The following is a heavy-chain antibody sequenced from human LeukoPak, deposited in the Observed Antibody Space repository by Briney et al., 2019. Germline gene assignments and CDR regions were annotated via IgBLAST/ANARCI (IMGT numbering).Heavy chain of an antibody. Sequence: SETLSLTCTVSGGSISSYYWSSIRQPAGKGLEWIGRIYTSGSTNYNPSLKSRLTMSVDTSKNQFSLKLISVTAADTAVYYCARDYRATGVRTKCGALWYNWFDAWGQGTLVTVSS. CDR3: ARDYRATGVRTKCGALWYNWFDA. CDR2: IYTSGST. CDR1: GGSISSYY. D-gene: IGHD2-21*01. V-gene: IGHV4-4*07. J-gene: IGHJ5*02.